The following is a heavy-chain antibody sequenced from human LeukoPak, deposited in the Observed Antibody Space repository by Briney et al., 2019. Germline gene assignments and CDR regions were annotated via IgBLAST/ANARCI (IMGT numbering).Heavy chain of an antibody. D-gene: IGHD1-1*01. J-gene: IGHJ4*02. CDR1: GFTFSSYG. CDR2: IRFDGNNK. V-gene: IGHV3-30*02. Sequence: GGSLRLSCAASGFTFSSYGMHWVRQAPGKGLEWVAFIRFDGNNKNYIDSVKDRFSVSRDISRNTAYLQMNSLRAEDTAVYYCAKGSANWSFDYWGQGTLVIVSS. CDR3: AKGSANWSFDY.